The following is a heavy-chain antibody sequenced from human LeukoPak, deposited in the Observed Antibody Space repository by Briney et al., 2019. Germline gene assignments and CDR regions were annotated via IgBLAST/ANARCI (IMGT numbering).Heavy chain of an antibody. CDR2: IYTSGST. CDR3: AGDWFGELTGWFDP. CDR1: GGSISSYY. J-gene: IGHJ5*02. V-gene: IGHV4-4*07. D-gene: IGHD3-10*01. Sequence: SETLSLTCTVSGGSISSYYWSWIRQPAGKGLEWIGRIYTSGSTNYNPSLKSRVTMSVDTSKNQFSLKLSSVTAADTAVYYCAGDWFGELTGWFDPWGQGTLVTVSS.